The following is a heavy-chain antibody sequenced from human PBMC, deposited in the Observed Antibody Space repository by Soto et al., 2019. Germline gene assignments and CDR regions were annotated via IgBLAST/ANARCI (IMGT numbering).Heavy chain of an antibody. D-gene: IGHD5-18*01. J-gene: IGHJ4*02. CDR1: GFTFSSYA. V-gene: IGHV3-30-3*01. CDR3: ARDVDTAMVLDY. Sequence: VQLVESGGGVVQPGRSLRLSCAASGFTFSSYAMHWVRQAPGKGLEWVAVISYDGSNKYYADSVKGRFTISRDNSKNTLYLQMNSLRAEDTAVYYCARDVDTAMVLDYWGQGTLVTVSS. CDR2: ISYDGSNK.